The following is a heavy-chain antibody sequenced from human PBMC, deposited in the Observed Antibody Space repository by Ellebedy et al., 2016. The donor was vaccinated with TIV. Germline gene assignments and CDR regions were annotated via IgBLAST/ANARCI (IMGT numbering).Heavy chain of an antibody. Sequence: GGSLRLSXAASGFTFDDYAMHWVRQAPGKGLEWVSGISWNSGSIGYADSVKGRFTISRDNAKNSLYLQMNSLRAEDTALYYCAKSWWAVTTYDAFDIWGQGTMVTVSS. J-gene: IGHJ3*02. CDR1: GFTFDDYA. CDR3: AKSWWAVTTYDAFDI. D-gene: IGHD4-17*01. CDR2: ISWNSGSI. V-gene: IGHV3-9*01.